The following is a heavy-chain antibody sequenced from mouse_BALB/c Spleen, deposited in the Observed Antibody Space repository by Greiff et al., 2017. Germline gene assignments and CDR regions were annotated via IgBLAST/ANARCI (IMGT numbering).Heavy chain of an antibody. J-gene: IGHJ2*02. V-gene: IGHV3-6*02. D-gene: IGHD2-4*01. CDR2: ISYDGSN. CDR3: AREGDYDIFDY. CDR1: GYSITSGYY. Sequence: EVKLLESGPGLVKPSQSLSLTCSVTGYSITSGYYWNWIRQFPGNKLEWMGYISYDGSNNYNPSLKNRISITRDTSKNQFFLKLNSVTTEDTATYYCAREGDYDIFDYWGQGTSLTVSS.